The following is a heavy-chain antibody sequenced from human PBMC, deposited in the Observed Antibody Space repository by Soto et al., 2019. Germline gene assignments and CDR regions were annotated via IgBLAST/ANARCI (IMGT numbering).Heavy chain of an antibody. CDR2: ISYDGSNK. J-gene: IGHJ4*02. CDR3: AKDHRNYDILTGYETD. Sequence: QVQLVESGGGVVQPGRSLRLSCAASGFTFSSYGMHWVRQAPGKGLEWVAVISYDGSNKYYADSVKGRFIISRDNSKNTLYLQMNRLRAEDTAVYYCAKDHRNYDILTGYETDWGQGTLVTVSS. D-gene: IGHD3-9*01. V-gene: IGHV3-30*18. CDR1: GFTFSSYG.